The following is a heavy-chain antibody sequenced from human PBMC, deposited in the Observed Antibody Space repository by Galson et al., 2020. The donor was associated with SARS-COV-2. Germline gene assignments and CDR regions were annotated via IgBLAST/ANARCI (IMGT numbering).Heavy chain of an antibody. CDR3: AKGNAYSGSNPHDY. V-gene: IGHV3-23*01. D-gene: IGHD1-26*01. CDR1: GFTFDNYA. J-gene: IGHJ4*02. Sequence: GESLRLSCAASGFTFDNYAMNWVRQAPGKGLEWVSGISGGGVSTFYADSVRGRFTISRDSSKSTLYLQMKSLRVDDTAVYYCAKGNAYSGSNPHDYWGQGTLVTVSS. CDR2: ISGGGVST.